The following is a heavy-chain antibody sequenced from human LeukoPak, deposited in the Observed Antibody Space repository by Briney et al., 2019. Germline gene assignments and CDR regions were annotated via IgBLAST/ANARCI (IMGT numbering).Heavy chain of an antibody. CDR3: ARDLNYGDYFGHYFDY. J-gene: IGHJ4*02. D-gene: IGHD4-17*01. CDR1: GGSISSSSYY. CDR2: IYYSGST. V-gene: IGHV4-39*01. Sequence: SETLSLTCTVSGGSISSSSYYWGWIRRPPGKGLEWIGSIYYSGSTYYNPSLKSRVTISVDTSKNQFSLKLSSVTAADTAVYYCARDLNYGDYFGHYFDYWGQGTLVTVSS.